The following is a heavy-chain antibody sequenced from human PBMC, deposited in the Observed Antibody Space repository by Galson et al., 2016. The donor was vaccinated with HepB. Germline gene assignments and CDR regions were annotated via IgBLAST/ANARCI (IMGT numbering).Heavy chain of an antibody. D-gene: IGHD4-17*01. CDR1: GYTFTSFG. V-gene: IGHV1-18*01. Sequence: QSGAEVKKPGESLKTSCKASGYTFTSFGISWVRQAPGQGLEWMGLISVYNGNTNYAQRLQGRVTMTADISTSTSYMELRSLRSDDTAVYYCTRYGDYPYWYFDLWGRGTLVTVSS. CDR3: TRYGDYPYWYFDL. J-gene: IGHJ2*01. CDR2: ISVYNGNT.